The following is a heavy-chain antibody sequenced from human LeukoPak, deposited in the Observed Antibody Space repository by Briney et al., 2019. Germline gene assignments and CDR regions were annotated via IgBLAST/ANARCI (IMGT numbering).Heavy chain of an antibody. D-gene: IGHD5-18*01. J-gene: IGHJ5*02. CDR3: ASEIAPMSLGYGYNWFDP. Sequence: ASVKVSCKASGYAFTSYGISWLRQAPGQGLEWMGWISAYNGNTNYAQKLQGRLTVITDTSPSTAYMGLRSLRSDDTDVYYSASEIAPMSLGYGYNWFDPWGQGTLVTISS. CDR2: ISAYNGNT. CDR1: GYAFTSYG. V-gene: IGHV1-18*01.